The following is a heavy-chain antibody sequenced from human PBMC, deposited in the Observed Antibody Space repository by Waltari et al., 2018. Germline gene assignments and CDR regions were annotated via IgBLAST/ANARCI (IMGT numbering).Heavy chain of an antibody. D-gene: IGHD6-6*01. CDR2: FRWDGFST. CDR3: ARDRLSLAAIGYLTAGLDY. CDR1: GFTFDEYV. J-gene: IGHJ4*02. V-gene: IGHV3-43*01. Sequence: DVQLVQSGGGVVQPGGSLRLSCTASGFTFDEYVMHWVRQRPGMGLEWVSLFRWDGFSTYSADSLKGRFTVSRDNSKSSLYLQMDSLTIDDTGVYYCARDRLSLAAIGYLTAGLDYWGQGSLVTVSS.